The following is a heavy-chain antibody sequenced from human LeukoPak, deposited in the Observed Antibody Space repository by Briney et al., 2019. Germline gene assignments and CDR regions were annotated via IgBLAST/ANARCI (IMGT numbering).Heavy chain of an antibody. Sequence: ASVKVSCKASGYTFTSYGISWVRQAPGQGLEWMGWISAYNGNTNNAQKLQGRVTMTTDTSTSTAYMELRSLRSDDTAVYYCAIADYYDSSGYYSFDYWGQGTLVTVSS. CDR3: AIADYYDSSGYYSFDY. CDR1: GYTFTSYG. J-gene: IGHJ4*02. D-gene: IGHD3-22*01. CDR2: ISAYNGNT. V-gene: IGHV1-18*01.